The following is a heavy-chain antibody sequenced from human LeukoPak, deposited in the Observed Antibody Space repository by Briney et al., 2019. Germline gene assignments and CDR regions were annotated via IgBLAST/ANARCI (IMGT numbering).Heavy chain of an antibody. J-gene: IGHJ4*02. CDR3: ARGNSEGLLPWHYFDY. Sequence: PSETLSLTCTVSGGSISSGGYYWSWIRQHPGEGLEWIGYIYYSGSTYYNPSLKSRVTISVDTSKNQFSLKLSSVTAADTAVYYCARGNSEGLLPWHYFDYWGQGTLVTVSS. D-gene: IGHD3-3*01. V-gene: IGHV4-31*03. CDR2: IYYSGST. CDR1: GGSISSGGYY.